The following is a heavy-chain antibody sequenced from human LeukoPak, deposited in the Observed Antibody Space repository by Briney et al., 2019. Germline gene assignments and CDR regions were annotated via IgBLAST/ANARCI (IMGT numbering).Heavy chain of an antibody. Sequence: GGSLRLSCAASGFTFSGSAMHWVRQASGKGLEWVGRIRSKANSYATAYAASVKGRFTISRDDSKNTAYLQMNSLKTEDTAVYCCTRRGVVAALHYWYFDLWGRGTLVTVSS. J-gene: IGHJ2*01. CDR2: IRSKANSYAT. D-gene: IGHD2-15*01. CDR1: GFTFSGSA. CDR3: TRRGVVAALHYWYFDL. V-gene: IGHV3-73*01.